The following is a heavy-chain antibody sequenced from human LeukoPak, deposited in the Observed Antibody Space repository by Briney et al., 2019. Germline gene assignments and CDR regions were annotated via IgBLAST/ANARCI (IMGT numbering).Heavy chain of an antibody. CDR1: GFTFSSYG. D-gene: IGHD6-19*01. CDR2: ISYDGSHK. J-gene: IGHJ4*02. V-gene: IGHV3-30*18. CDR3: AKDASDSSGWYYFDY. Sequence: GGSLRLSCAASGFTFSSYGMHWVRQAPGKGLEWVAVISYDGSHKYYADSVKGRLIISRDNSKSTLYLQMNSLRAEDTAVYYCAKDASDSSGWYYFDYWGQGTLVTVSS.